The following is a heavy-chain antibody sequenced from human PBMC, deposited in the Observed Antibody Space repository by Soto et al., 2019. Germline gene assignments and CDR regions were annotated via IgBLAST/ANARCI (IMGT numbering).Heavy chain of an antibody. CDR3: ARRGSTVTFTY. CDR2: ISNGGGAI. J-gene: IGHJ4*02. Sequence: QVQLVESGGGLVKPGGSLRLSCAASGFTFSDYYMSWIRQAPGKGLEWISYISNGGGAISYAGSVKGRFTISRDNAKNSLFLQMNNLRAEDTAVDYCARRGSTVTFTYWGQGTLVTVSS. V-gene: IGHV3-11*01. CDR1: GFTFSDYY. D-gene: IGHD4-17*01.